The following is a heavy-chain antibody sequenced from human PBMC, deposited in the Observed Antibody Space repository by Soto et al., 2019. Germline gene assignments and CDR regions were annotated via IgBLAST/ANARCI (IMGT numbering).Heavy chain of an antibody. CDR3: ARVHPNDFWSGYYYYYYMAV. D-gene: IGHD3-3*01. J-gene: IGHJ6*03. CDR2: IYYSGST. V-gene: IGHV4-59*01. CDR1: GGFISSYY. Sequence: SETLSLTCSVLGGFISSYYWRWIRQPPGKGLEWIGYIYYSGSTNYNPSLKSRVTISVDTSKNQFSLKLSSVTAADTAVYYCARVHPNDFWSGYYYYYYMAVWGKGTTVTVSS.